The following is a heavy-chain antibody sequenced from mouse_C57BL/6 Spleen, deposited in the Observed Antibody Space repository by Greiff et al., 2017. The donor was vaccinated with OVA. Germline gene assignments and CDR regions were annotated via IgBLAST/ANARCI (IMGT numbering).Heavy chain of an antibody. Sequence: VQLKESGPELVKPGASVKIPCKASGYTFTDYNMDWVKQSHGKSLEWIGDINPNNGGTIYNQKFKGKATLTVDKSSSTAYMELRSLTSEDTAVYYCARSDGYDGAGFAYWGQGTLVTVSA. D-gene: IGHD2-2*01. J-gene: IGHJ3*01. CDR1: GYTFTDYN. CDR2: INPNNGGT. CDR3: ARSDGYDGAGFAY. V-gene: IGHV1-18*01.